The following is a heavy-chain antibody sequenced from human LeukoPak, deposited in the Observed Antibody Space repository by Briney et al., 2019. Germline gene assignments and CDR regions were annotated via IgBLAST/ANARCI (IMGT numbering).Heavy chain of an antibody. CDR3: ARGGETSNWYPGYFDY. V-gene: IGHV3-74*01. CDR1: GFTFGSSP. D-gene: IGHD6-13*01. CDR2: IKSDGSST. J-gene: IGHJ4*02. Sequence: GGSLRLSCEASGFTFGSSPMSWVRQAPGKGPVWVQRIKSDGSSTRFADSVQGRFTISRDNGKNTLYLQMNSLRAEDTAVYYCARGGETSNWYPGYFDYWGQGALVTVSS.